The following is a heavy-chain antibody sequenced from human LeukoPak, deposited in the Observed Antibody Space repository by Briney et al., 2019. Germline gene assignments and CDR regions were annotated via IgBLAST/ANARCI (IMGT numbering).Heavy chain of an antibody. J-gene: IGHJ4*02. V-gene: IGHV4-34*01. CDR1: GGSISSYY. CDR3: ARRVEAAAAGTCFDY. Sequence: PSETLSLTCTVSGGSISSYYWSWIRQPPGKGLEWIGEINHSGSTNYNPSLKSRVTISVDTSKNQFSLKLSSVTAADTAVYYCARRVEAAAAGTCFDYWGQGTLVTVSS. CDR2: INHSGST. D-gene: IGHD6-13*01.